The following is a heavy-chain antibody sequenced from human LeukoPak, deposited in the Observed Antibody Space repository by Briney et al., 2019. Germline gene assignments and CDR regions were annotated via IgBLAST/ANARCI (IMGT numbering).Heavy chain of an antibody. V-gene: IGHV4-61*02. Sequence: SHTLSLTCTVSGGSISSGSYYWSWLRQPAGKGLEWIGRIYTSGSTKYNPSLKSPFTISVDTSKNQFSLTLSSVTAADTAVYYCARDQGQRPFDYWGQGTLVTVSS. CDR3: ARDQGQRPFDY. CDR1: GGSISSGSYY. CDR2: IYTSGST. J-gene: IGHJ4*02.